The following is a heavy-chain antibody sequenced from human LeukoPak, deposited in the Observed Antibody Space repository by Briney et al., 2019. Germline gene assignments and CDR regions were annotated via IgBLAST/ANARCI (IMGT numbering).Heavy chain of an antibody. J-gene: IGHJ4*02. V-gene: IGHV3-21*01. CDR3: ARGCSGGSCYDY. Sequence: PGGSLRLSCAASGFTFSSYEMNWVRQAPGKGLEWVSSISTSSDYIYYADSVKGRFTTSRDNAENSLFLQVNSLRAEDTAVYYCARGCSGGSCYDYWGQGTLVTVSS. CDR1: GFTFSSYE. D-gene: IGHD2-15*01. CDR2: ISTSSDYI.